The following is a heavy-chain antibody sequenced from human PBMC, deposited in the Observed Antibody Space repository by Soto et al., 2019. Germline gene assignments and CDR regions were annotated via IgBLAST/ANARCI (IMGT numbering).Heavy chain of an antibody. Sequence: SQTLSLTFAISGDGVSSNSATWNWIRQSPSRGLEWLGRTYYRSKWYNEYAVSVKSRITINPDTSKNQFSLQLNSVTPEDTAVYYCARATRTWFDPWGQGTLVTVSS. CDR3: ARATRTWFDP. D-gene: IGHD4-17*01. CDR1: GDGVSSNSAT. V-gene: IGHV6-1*01. CDR2: TYYRSKWYN. J-gene: IGHJ5*02.